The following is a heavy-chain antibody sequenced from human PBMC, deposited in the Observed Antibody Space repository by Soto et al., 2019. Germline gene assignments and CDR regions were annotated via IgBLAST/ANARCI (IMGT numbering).Heavy chain of an antibody. CDR2: ISGSGGST. CDR1: GFTFSSYA. CDR3: AKDGGIAVAEPFDY. Sequence: PGGSLRLSCAASGFTFSSYAMSWVRQAPGKGLEWVSAISGSGGSTYYADSVKGRFTISRDNSKNTLYLQMNSLRAEDTAVYYFAKDGGIAVAEPFDYWGQGTLVTVSS. V-gene: IGHV3-23*01. J-gene: IGHJ4*02. D-gene: IGHD6-19*01.